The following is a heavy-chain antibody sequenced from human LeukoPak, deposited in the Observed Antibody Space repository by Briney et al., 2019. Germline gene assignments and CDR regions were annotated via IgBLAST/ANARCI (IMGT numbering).Heavy chain of an antibody. CDR1: GGSFSGYY. V-gene: IGHV4-34*01. J-gene: IGHJ4*02. CDR2: INHSGST. D-gene: IGHD2-2*01. Sequence: SETLSLTCAVYGGSFSGYYWSWIRQPPGRGLEWIGEINHSGSTNYNPSLKSRVTISVDTSKNQFSLKLSSVTAADTAVYYCARSRIVVVPAAPYSSSSKFFDYWGQGTLVTVSS. CDR3: ARSRIVVVPAAPYSSSSKFFDY.